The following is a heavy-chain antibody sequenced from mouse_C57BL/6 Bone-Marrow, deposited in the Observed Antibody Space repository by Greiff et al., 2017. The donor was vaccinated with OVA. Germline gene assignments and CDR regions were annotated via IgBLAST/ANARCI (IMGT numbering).Heavy chain of an antibody. CDR2: INPSSGYP. J-gene: IGHJ3*01. Sequence: VQLQQSGAELAKPGASVKLSCKASGYTFTSYWLHWVKQRPGQGLEWIGYINPSSGYPKSNQKFKDKSTLTADKPSSTAYTQLSSRTYEDSAVYYCARMIRRFADWGQGTLVTVSA. CDR3: ARMIRRFAD. D-gene: IGHD2-4*01. V-gene: IGHV1-7*01. CDR1: GYTFTSYW.